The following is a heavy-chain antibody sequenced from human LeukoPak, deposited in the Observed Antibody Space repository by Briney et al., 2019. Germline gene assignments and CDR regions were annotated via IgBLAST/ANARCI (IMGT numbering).Heavy chain of an antibody. CDR3: ASTVVPAKDGAFDI. CDR2: VIPILGIA. CDR1: GGTFSSYT. Sequence: VASVKVSCKASGGTFSSYTISWVRQAPGQGLEWMGRVIPILGIANYAQKFQGRVTITADESTSTAYMELSSLRSEDTAVYYCASTVVPAKDGAFDIWGQGTMVTVSS. D-gene: IGHD2-2*01. J-gene: IGHJ3*02. V-gene: IGHV1-69*02.